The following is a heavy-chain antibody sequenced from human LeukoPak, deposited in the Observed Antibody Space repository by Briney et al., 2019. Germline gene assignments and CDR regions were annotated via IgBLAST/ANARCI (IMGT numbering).Heavy chain of an antibody. CDR3: AKRRTVTTRGGAFDI. CDR2: LSWNSISI. Sequence: GGSLRLSCTASGFTFDDYAMNWVRQAPGQGLEWVSSLSWNSISIGYADSVKGRFTISRDNAKNSLYLQMNSLRAEDTALYYCAKRRTVTTRGGAFDIWGQGTMVTVSS. D-gene: IGHD4-17*01. CDR1: GFTFDDYA. V-gene: IGHV3-9*01. J-gene: IGHJ3*02.